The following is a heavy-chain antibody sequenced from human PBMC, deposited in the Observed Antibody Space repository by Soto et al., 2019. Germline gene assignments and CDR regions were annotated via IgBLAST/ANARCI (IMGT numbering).Heavy chain of an antibody. Sequence: SETLSLTCAVSGGSISSYYWSWIRQPAGKGLEWIGRIYTSGSTNYNPSLKSRVTMSVDTSKNQFSLKLSSVTAADTAVYYGARERLNDYDFWSGYYKDYYGMDVWGQGTRVTVSS. CDR3: ARERLNDYDFWSGYYKDYYGMDV. V-gene: IGHV4-4*07. CDR2: IYTSGST. J-gene: IGHJ6*02. CDR1: GGSISSYY. D-gene: IGHD3-3*01.